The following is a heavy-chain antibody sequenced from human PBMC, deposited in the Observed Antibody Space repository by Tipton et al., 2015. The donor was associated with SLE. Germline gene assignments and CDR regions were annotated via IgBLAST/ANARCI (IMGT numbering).Heavy chain of an antibody. V-gene: IGHV4-34*01. D-gene: IGHD4-17*01. CDR2: IDHSGGA. CDR3: ARNTHPGANYWYFDL. J-gene: IGHJ2*01. Sequence: GLVKPSETLSLTCGVNGGSLMGYRWSWIRQPPGKGLEWLGEIDHSGGANYNPTLRSRVTISVDGSENHFSLKLTSGTAADTAIYYCARNTHPGANYWYFDLWGRGTLVTVSS. CDR1: GGSLMGYR.